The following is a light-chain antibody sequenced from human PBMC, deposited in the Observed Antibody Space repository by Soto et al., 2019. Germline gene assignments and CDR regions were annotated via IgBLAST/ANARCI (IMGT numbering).Light chain of an antibody. CDR1: QGISSY. J-gene: IGKJ5*01. CDR2: AAS. CDR3: QQLKRYPLT. Sequence: IQLTQSPSSLSASVGDRVTITCRASQGISSYLAWYQQKPGKAPQLLIHAASSLQSGVPSRFSGSGSGTYFTLTISSLRAEDFATYYCQQLKRYPLTFGQGTRLEI. V-gene: IGKV1-9*01.